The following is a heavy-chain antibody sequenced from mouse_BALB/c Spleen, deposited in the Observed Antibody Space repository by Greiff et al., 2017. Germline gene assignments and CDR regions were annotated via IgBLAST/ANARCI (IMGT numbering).Heavy chain of an antibody. CDR2: ISSGGSYT. V-gene: IGHV5-9-4*01. J-gene: IGHJ2*01. CDR1: GFTFSSYA. CDR3: AREVSTGKYYFDY. Sequence: EVQVVESGGGLVKPGGSLKLSCAASGFTFSSYAMSWVRQSPEKRLEWVAEISSGGSYTYYPDTVTGRFTISRDNAKNTLYLEMSSLRSEDTAMYYCAREVSTGKYYFDYWGQGTTLTVSS.